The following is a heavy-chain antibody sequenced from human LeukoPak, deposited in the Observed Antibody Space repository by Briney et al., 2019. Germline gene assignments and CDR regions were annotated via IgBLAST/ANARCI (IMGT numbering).Heavy chain of an antibody. CDR2: ISFDGSNK. CDR1: GFTFSSYA. J-gene: IGHJ4*02. V-gene: IGHV3-30-3*01. CDR3: ARDRASSSWLTDY. Sequence: PGGSLRLSCAASGFTFSSYAMHWVRQAPGKGLEWVAVISFDGSNKYYTDSVKGRFTISRDNAKNTLYLQMSSLRAEDTAVYYCARDRASSSWLTDYWGQGTLVTVPS. D-gene: IGHD6-13*01.